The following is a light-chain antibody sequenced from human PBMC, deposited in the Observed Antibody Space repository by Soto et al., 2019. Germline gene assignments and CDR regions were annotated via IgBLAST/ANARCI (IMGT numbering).Light chain of an antibody. J-gene: IGLJ2*01. Sequence: QSALTQPPSVSGAPGQRVTISCTGSSSNIGADYDVHWYQQLPGTAPKLLIYGNSNRPSGVPDRFSGSKSGTSASLAITGLQAEDEADYYCQSYDSSLTGVVFGGGTKLTVL. CDR1: SSNIGADYD. CDR3: QSYDSSLTGVV. V-gene: IGLV1-40*01. CDR2: GNS.